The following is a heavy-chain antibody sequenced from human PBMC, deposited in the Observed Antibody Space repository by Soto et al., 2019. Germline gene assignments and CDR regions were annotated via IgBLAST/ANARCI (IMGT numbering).Heavy chain of an antibody. CDR2: FDPEDGET. V-gene: IGHV1-24*01. D-gene: IGHD3-10*01. Sequence: ASVKVSCKVSGYTLTELSMHWVRQAPGKGLEWMGGFDPEDGETIYAQKFQGRVTMTEDTSTDTAYMELSSLRSEDTAVYYCATGDYYGSGSYSNPNYWGQGTLVTVS. J-gene: IGHJ4*02. CDR1: GYTLTELS. CDR3: ATGDYYGSGSYSNPNY.